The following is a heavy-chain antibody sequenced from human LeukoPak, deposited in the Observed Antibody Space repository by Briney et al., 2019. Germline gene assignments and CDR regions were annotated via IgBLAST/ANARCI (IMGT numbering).Heavy chain of an antibody. J-gene: IGHJ4*02. V-gene: IGHV3-64D*09. CDR1: GSTFSSYA. CDR2: ISSNGGST. CDR3: VKGPTGVLLWFGETRLDY. D-gene: IGHD3-10*01. Sequence: TGGSLRLSCSASGSTFSSYAMHWVRQAPGKGLEYVSAISSNGGSTYYADSVKGRFTISRDNSKNTLYLQMSSLRAEDTAVYYCVKGPTGVLLWFGETRLDYWGQGTLVTVSS.